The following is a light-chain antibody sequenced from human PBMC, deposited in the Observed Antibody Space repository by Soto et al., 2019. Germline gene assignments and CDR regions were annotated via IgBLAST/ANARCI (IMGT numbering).Light chain of an antibody. J-gene: IGKJ1*01. CDR3: QQSYSTRLT. Sequence: DIQMTQSPSSLSASVGDRVTITCRASQSISSYLNWYQQKPGKAPKLLIYAASSLQSGVPSRFSGSGSGTDFTRTISSLQPEDFATYSCQQSYSTRLTFGQGTKVEIK. V-gene: IGKV1-39*01. CDR1: QSISSY. CDR2: AAS.